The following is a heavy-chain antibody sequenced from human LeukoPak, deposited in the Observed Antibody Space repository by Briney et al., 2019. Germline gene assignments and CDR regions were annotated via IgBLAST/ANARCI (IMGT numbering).Heavy chain of an antibody. Sequence: GGTLRLSCAASGFTFSSYGMSWVRPAPGKGLEWVSAISGSGGSTYYADSVKGRFTISRDNSKNTLYLQMNSLRAEDTAVYYCAKEVSGIAAAADYWGQGTLVTVSS. CDR2: ISGSGGST. J-gene: IGHJ4*02. D-gene: IGHD6-13*01. V-gene: IGHV3-23*01. CDR1: GFTFSSYG. CDR3: AKEVSGIAAAADY.